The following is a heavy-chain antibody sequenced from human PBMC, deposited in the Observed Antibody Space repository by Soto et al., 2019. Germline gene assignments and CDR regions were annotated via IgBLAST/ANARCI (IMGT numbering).Heavy chain of an antibody. CDR2: ISYDGSNK. CDR3: AKDRGPAKDAFDI. J-gene: IGHJ3*02. V-gene: IGHV3-30*18. CDR1: GFTFSSYG. D-gene: IGHD2-2*01. Sequence: QVQLVESGGGVVQPGRSLRLSCAASGFTFSSYGMHWVRQAPGKGLEWVAVISYDGSNKYYADSVKGRFTISRDNSKNTLYLQMNSLRAEDTAVYYCAKDRGPAKDAFDIWGQGTMVTVSS.